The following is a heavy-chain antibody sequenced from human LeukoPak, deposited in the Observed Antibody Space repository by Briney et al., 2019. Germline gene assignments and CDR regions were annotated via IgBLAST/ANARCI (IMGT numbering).Heavy chain of an antibody. V-gene: IGHV4-59*12. Sequence: PSETLSLTCIVSGVSISSYYWSWIRQPPGKGLEWIGYIYHSGSTYYNPSLKSRVTISVDRSKNQFSLKLSSVTAADTAVYYCARVSAGTTNFDYWGQGTLVTVSP. J-gene: IGHJ4*02. CDR1: GVSISSYY. D-gene: IGHD1-7*01. CDR3: ARVSAGTTNFDY. CDR2: IYHSGST.